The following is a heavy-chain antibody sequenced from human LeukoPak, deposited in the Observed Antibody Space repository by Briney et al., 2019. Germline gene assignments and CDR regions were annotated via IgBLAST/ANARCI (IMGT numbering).Heavy chain of an antibody. Sequence: GGSLRLSCAASGFTLSSLDMSWIRQAPGKGLEWVSYIGGGGYTIYYADSVKGRFTISRDNAKNSLYLQMNSLRADDTAVYYCARVGGNSDHDYWGQGTLVTVSS. J-gene: IGHJ4*02. CDR3: ARVGGNSDHDY. CDR2: IGGGGYTI. V-gene: IGHV3-11*01. CDR1: GFTLSSLD. D-gene: IGHD4-23*01.